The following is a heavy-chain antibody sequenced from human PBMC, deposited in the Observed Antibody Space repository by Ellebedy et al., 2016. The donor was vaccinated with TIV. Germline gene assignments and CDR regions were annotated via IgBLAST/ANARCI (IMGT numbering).Heavy chain of an antibody. D-gene: IGHD1-14*01. Sequence: GESLKISCKGSGYTFSTYWIAWVRHMPGKGLEWMGITYPADSDTRYSPSFQGQVTISADKSISTAFLQWSSLEASDTATYYCARSQGTTYHYYGLDVWGQGTPVTVSS. CDR2: TYPADSDT. CDR3: ARSQGTTYHYYGLDV. V-gene: IGHV5-51*01. CDR1: GYTFSTYW. J-gene: IGHJ6*02.